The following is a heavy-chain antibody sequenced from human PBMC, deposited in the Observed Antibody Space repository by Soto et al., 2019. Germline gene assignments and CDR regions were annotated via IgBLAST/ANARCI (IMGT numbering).Heavy chain of an antibody. V-gene: IGHV3-21*01. D-gene: IGHD5-18*01. CDR1: GFTFSSYS. CDR2: ISSSSSYI. Sequence: EVQLVESGGGLVKPGGSLRLSCAASGFTFSSYSMNWVRQAPGKGLEWVSSISSSSSYIYYADSVKGRFTISRDNAKNSLYLQMNSLRAEDTAVYYCARKTGYSYGGFDYWGQGTLVTVSS. CDR3: ARKTGYSYGGFDY. J-gene: IGHJ4*02.